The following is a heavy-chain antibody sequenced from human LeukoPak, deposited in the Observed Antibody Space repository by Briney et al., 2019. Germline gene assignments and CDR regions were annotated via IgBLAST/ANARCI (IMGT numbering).Heavy chain of an antibody. J-gene: IGHJ4*02. Sequence: GGSLRLSCAASGFTFSSDWMHWVRQAPGEGLMWVSRINDDATRTNYADSVKGRFTISRDNAKNTLYLQMNSLRAEDTAVYYCARDPYGFGESFDYWGQGTLVTVSS. CDR3: ARDPYGFGESFDY. CDR2: INDDATRT. CDR1: GFTFSSDW. D-gene: IGHD3-10*01. V-gene: IGHV3-74*01.